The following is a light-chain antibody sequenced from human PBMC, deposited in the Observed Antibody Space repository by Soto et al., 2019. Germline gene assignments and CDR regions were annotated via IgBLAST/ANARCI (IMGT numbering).Light chain of an antibody. CDR2: AAS. CDR3: QQSYNTPIT. CDR1: QTISNY. Sequence: DIQMTQTPSSLSASIGDRVTITCRASQTISNYLNWYQQKSGRAPELLVYAASNLQSGVPSRFTGSGSGTHFTLTISGLEPADFATYFCQQSYNTPITFAQGTRLEIK. J-gene: IGKJ5*01. V-gene: IGKV1-39*01.